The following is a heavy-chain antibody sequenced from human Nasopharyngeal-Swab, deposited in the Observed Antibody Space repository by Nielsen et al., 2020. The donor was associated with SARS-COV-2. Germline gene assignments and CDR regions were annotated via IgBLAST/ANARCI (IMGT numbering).Heavy chain of an antibody. V-gene: IGHV1-46*01. CDR3: ARGAPNTVSALDY. Sequence: WVRQAPGQGLEWMGIINPSGGSTSYAQKFQGRVTMTRDTSTNTVYMDLSSLRSEDTAVYYCARGAPNTVSALDYWGQGTPVTVSS. CDR2: INPSGGST. D-gene: IGHD4-11*01. J-gene: IGHJ4*02.